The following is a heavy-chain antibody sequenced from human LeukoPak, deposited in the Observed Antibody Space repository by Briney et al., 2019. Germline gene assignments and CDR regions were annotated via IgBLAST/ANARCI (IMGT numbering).Heavy chain of an antibody. V-gene: IGHV1-69*13. CDR2: IIPIFGTA. J-gene: IGHJ4*02. Sequence: ASVKVSCKASGGTFSSYAISWVRQAPGQGLEWMGGIIPIFGTANYAQKLQGRVTITADESTSTAYMEMGSLRAEDMAVYYCARETMIDLDYWGQGTLVTVSS. D-gene: IGHD3-22*01. CDR1: GGTFSSYA. CDR3: ARETMIDLDY.